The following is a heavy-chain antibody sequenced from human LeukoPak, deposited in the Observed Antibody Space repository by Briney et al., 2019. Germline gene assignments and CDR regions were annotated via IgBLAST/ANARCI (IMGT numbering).Heavy chain of an antibody. J-gene: IGHJ4*02. D-gene: IGHD2-8*01. Sequence: ASVKVSCKASGGTFSSYAISWVRQAPGQGLEWMGIIYPGDSDTRYSPSFQGQVTISADKSISTAYLQWSSLKASDTAMYYCARHRCTNGVCYLFDYWGQGTLVTVSS. V-gene: IGHV5-51*01. CDR2: IYPGDSDT. CDR3: ARHRCTNGVCYLFDY. CDR1: GGTFSSYA.